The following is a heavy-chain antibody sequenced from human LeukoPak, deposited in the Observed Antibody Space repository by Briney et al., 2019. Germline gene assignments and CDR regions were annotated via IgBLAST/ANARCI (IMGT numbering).Heavy chain of an antibody. V-gene: IGHV4-59*01. J-gene: IGHJ4*02. CDR3: ARTYYYGSGSYYNDY. CDR2: IYYSGST. CDR1: GGSISSYY. Sequence: SETLSLTCTVSGGSISSYYWSWIRQPPGKGLEWIGYIYYSGSTNYNPSLKSRVTIPVDTSKNQFSLKLSSVTAADTAVYYCARTYYYGSGSYYNDYWGQGTLVTVSS. D-gene: IGHD3-10*01.